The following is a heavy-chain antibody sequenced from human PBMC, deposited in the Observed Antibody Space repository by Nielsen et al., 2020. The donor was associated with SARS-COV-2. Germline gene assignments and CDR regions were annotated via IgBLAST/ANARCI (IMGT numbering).Heavy chain of an antibody. Sequence: ASVKVSCKGSGYSFTSYGISWVRQAPGQGLEWMGWISAYNGNTNYAQKLQGRVTMTTDTSTSTAYMELRSLRSDDTAVYYCARVATIFGVVPGAFDIWGQGTMVTVSS. V-gene: IGHV1-18*01. D-gene: IGHD3-3*01. CDR3: ARVATIFGVVPGAFDI. CDR1: GYSFTSYG. J-gene: IGHJ3*02. CDR2: ISAYNGNT.